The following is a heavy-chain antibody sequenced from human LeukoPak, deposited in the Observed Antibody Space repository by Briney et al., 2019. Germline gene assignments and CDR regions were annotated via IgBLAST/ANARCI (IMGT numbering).Heavy chain of an antibody. Sequence: SETLSLTCAVYGGSFSGYYWSWIRQPPGKGLEWIGEINHSGSTNYNPSLKSRVTISVDTSKNQFSLKLSSVTAADTAVYYCARGRFDYWGQGTLVTVSS. J-gene: IGHJ4*02. CDR2: INHSGST. CDR1: GGSFSGYY. V-gene: IGHV4-34*01. CDR3: ARGRFDY.